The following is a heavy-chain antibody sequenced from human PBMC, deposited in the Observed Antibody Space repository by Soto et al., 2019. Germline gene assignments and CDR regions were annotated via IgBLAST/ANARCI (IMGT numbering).Heavy chain of an antibody. CDR3: AKVTMDV. V-gene: IGHV3-30*18. Sequence: GGSLRLSCAASGFTFSSYGMHWVRRAPGKGLEWMAVISYDGSNKYYADSVKGRFTISRDNSKNTLYLQMNSLRAEDTAVYYCAKVTMDVWGQGTTVTVSS. CDR2: ISYDGSNK. J-gene: IGHJ6*02. CDR1: GFTFSSYG.